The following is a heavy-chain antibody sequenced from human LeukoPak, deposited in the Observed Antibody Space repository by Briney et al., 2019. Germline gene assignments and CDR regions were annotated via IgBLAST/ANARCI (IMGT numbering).Heavy chain of an antibody. D-gene: IGHD2-2*03. Sequence: SETLSLTCTVSGGSISSGGYYWSWIRQHPGKGLEWIGYIYYSGSTYYNPSLKSRVTISVDTSKNQFSLKLSSVTAADTAVYYCARGGGYCSSTSCRWGGFDYWGQRTLVTVSS. J-gene: IGHJ4*02. CDR1: GGSISSGGYY. V-gene: IGHV4-31*03. CDR3: ARGGGYCSSTSCRWGGFDY. CDR2: IYYSGST.